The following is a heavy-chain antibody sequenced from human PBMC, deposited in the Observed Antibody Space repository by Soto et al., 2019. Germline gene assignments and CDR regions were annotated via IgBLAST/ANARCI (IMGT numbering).Heavy chain of an antibody. CDR2: INPNSGVT. V-gene: IGHV1-2*04. D-gene: IGHD3-9*01. J-gene: IGHJ4*02. CDR1: GYRFTDYY. Sequence: GASVKVSCKVSGYRFTDYYMQWVRQAPGQGLEWMGWINPNSGVTSYAQKFQGWVTITRDTSISTAYMELSSLGSDDTAVYFCARGSSDWLPYFDYWGQGSLVTVSS. CDR3: ARGSSDWLPYFDY.